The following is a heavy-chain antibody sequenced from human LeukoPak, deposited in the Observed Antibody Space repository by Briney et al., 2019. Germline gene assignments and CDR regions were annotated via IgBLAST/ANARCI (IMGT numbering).Heavy chain of an antibody. J-gene: IGHJ4*02. CDR3: ARPRDADSCYFDY. V-gene: IGHV5-51*01. Sequence: GESLKISLKGSGYSFTNYWIGWVRQMPGKGLEWMGIIYPGDSDTRYSPSFQGQVTISADTSISTSYLQWSSLRASDTAMYYCARPRDADSCYFDYWGQGTLVTVSS. CDR2: IYPGDSDT. CDR1: GYSFTNYW. D-gene: IGHD5-24*01.